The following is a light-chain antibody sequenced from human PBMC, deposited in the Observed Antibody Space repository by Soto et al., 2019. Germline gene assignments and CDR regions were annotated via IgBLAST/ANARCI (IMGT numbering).Light chain of an antibody. CDR1: QAISSS. CDR3: QHLNDYRYT. Sequence: DIQLTQSSSFLSASVGDRVTITCRASQAISSSLAWYQHNPGKAPKLLIYAASTLQNGVPSSFSDSGSGTEFTLTISSLQPEDFATYYCQHLNDYRYTFGQGTKVEIK. J-gene: IGKJ2*01. CDR2: AAS. V-gene: IGKV1-9*01.